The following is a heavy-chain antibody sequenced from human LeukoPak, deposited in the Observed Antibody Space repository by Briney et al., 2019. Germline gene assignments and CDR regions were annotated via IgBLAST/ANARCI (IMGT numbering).Heavy chain of an antibody. D-gene: IGHD4/OR15-4a*01. Sequence: GESLKISCKGSGYSFTNYWIGWVRQMPGKGPGWMGLIYPGDSHIRYSPSLQGQVTISADKSISTAYLQWSSLKASDTAIYYCARPHYGASDYWGQGTLVAVSS. CDR1: GYSFTNYW. CDR2: IYPGDSHI. CDR3: ARPHYGASDY. V-gene: IGHV5-51*01. J-gene: IGHJ4*02.